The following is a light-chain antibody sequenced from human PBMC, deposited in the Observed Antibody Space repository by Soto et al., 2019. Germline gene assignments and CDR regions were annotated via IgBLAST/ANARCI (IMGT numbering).Light chain of an antibody. Sequence: EIVMTQSPATLSVSPGERATLSCRASQSVNSNLAWYQQKPGQAPRLLIHGASTRATGIPARFSGSVSGTEFTLPISSLQSEDFGVYYCQQYNTWPETFGHGTKVEIK. CDR3: QQYNTWPET. J-gene: IGKJ1*01. CDR2: GAS. CDR1: QSVNSN. V-gene: IGKV3-15*01.